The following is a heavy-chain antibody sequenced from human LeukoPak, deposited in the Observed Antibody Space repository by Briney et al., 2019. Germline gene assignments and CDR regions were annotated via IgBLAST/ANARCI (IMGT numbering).Heavy chain of an antibody. D-gene: IGHD6-6*01. V-gene: IGHV3-7*04. J-gene: IGHJ4*02. CDR3: ARGAHSSSSFEDY. Sequence: GGSLRLSCAASGFPFSSYSMTWVRQAPGEGLEWVANIKPDGTTKFYVDSVKGRFTISRDNAKNTLYLQMNSLRVEDTAIYYCARGAHSSSSFEDYWGQGTLVTVAS. CDR1: GFPFSSYS. CDR2: IKPDGTTK.